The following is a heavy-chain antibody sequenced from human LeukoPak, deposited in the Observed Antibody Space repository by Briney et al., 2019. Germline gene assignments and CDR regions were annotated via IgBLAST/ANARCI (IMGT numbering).Heavy chain of an antibody. Sequence: SETLSLTCAVYGGSFSGYYWSWIRQPPGKGPEWIGEINHSGSTNYNPSLKSRVTISVDTSKNQFSLKLSSVTAADTAVYYCARGFLYYYYYMDVWGKGTTVTVSS. CDR3: ARGFLYYYYYMDV. CDR1: GGSFSGYY. V-gene: IGHV4-34*01. J-gene: IGHJ6*03. D-gene: IGHD2/OR15-2a*01. CDR2: INHSGST.